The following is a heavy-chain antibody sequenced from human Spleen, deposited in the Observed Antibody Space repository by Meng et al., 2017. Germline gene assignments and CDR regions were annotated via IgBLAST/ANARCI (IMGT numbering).Heavy chain of an antibody. D-gene: IGHD3-10*01. CDR2: IYSGGST. Sequence: GESLKISCAASGFTVSSNYMSWVRQAPGKGLEWVSVIYSGGSTYYADSVKGRFTISRDNSKNTLYLQMNSLSAEDTAVYYCARDPYRTYYGSGSYYKSHAFDIWGQGTMVTVSS. V-gene: IGHV3-66*02. CDR3: ARDPYRTYYGSGSYYKSHAFDI. J-gene: IGHJ3*02. CDR1: GFTVSSNY.